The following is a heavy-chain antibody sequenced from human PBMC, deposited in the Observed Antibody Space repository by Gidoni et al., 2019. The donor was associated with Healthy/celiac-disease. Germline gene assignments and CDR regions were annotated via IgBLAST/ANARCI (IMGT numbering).Heavy chain of an antibody. V-gene: IGHV4-34*01. D-gene: IGHD2-15*01. CDR2: INHRGST. CDR3: ARGRWNIVVVVAATPEVFDP. J-gene: IGHJ5*02. CDR1: GGSFSGYY. Sequence: QVQLQQWGAGLLKPSETLSLTCAVYGGSFSGYYWSWIRQPPGKGLEWIGEINHRGSTNYNPSLKSRVTISVDTSKNQFSLKLSSVTAADTAVYYCARGRWNIVVVVAATPEVFDPWGQGTLVTVSS.